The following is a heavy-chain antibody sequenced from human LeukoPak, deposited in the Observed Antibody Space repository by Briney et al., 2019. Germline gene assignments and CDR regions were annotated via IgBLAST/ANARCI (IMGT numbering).Heavy chain of an antibody. Sequence: SETLSLTCTVSGGSISSSSYYWGWIRQPTGKGLEWSGSIYYSGSTYYNPSLKSRVTISVDTSKNQFSLKLSSVTAADTAVYYCASKAVADTFSRFDPWGQGTLVTVSS. CDR1: GGSISSSSYY. CDR2: IYYSGST. J-gene: IGHJ5*02. D-gene: IGHD6-19*01. V-gene: IGHV4-39*01. CDR3: ASKAVADTFSRFDP.